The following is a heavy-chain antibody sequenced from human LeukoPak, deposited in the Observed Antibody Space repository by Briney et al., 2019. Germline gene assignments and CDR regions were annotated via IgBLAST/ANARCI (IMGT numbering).Heavy chain of an antibody. V-gene: IGHV4-59*08. Sequence: PSETLSLICTVSGGSLSSYYWSWIRQPPGKPLEWIGYIYYSGSTTYNPSLKSRVTISLDTSKNQFSLKLRSVTAADTAVYYCARHREFSSSGNYFDYWGQGTLVTVSS. J-gene: IGHJ4*02. CDR3: ARHREFSSSGNYFDY. D-gene: IGHD6-6*01. CDR1: GGSLSSYY. CDR2: IYYSGST.